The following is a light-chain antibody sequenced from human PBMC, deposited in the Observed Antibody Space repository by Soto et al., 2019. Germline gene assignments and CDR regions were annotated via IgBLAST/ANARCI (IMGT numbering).Light chain of an antibody. J-gene: IGKJ1*01. Sequence: DIVMTQSPDSLAVSLGERATINCKSSQSVLHNSNNKNFLAWYQQKPGQPPKLLIYWASTRESGVSDRFSGSGSETDFTLTISSLQAEDVEVYYCHHYYSTPQTFGQGTKVEIK. CDR2: WAS. V-gene: IGKV4-1*01. CDR1: QSVLHNSNNKNF. CDR3: HHYYSTPQT.